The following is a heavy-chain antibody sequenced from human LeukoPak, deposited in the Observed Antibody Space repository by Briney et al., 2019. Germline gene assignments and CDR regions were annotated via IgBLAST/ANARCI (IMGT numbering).Heavy chain of an antibody. Sequence: GGSLRLSCAASGFTFSTSTMSWVRQAPGKGLEWVSSLSGSSSYIYYADSVKGRFTISRDSAKKSLYLQMDSLRAEDTAIYFCATEWALAQNWGQGTLVTVSS. J-gene: IGHJ4*02. CDR3: ATEWALAQN. CDR2: LSGSSSYI. CDR1: GFTFSTST. D-gene: IGHD1-26*01. V-gene: IGHV3-21*01.